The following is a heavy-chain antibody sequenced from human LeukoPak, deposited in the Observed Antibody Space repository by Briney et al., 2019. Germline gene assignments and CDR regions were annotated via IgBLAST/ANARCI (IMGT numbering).Heavy chain of an antibody. CDR1: GFPFSTYA. Sequence: PGGSLRLSCAAPGFPFSTYAMSWVRQAPGKGLEWVSAISGGGGNTYYADSVKGRFTISRDNSKNTLYLQMNSLRAEDTAVYYCGKNRYSGSLSPFDIWGQGTMVTVSS. D-gene: IGHD1-26*01. J-gene: IGHJ3*02. CDR2: ISGGGGNT. V-gene: IGHV3-23*01. CDR3: GKNRYSGSLSPFDI.